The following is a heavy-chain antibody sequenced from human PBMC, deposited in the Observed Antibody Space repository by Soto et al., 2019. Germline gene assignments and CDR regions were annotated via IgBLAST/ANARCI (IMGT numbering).Heavy chain of an antibody. D-gene: IGHD1-7*01. CDR2: ISGSGGST. CDR1: GFTFSSYA. V-gene: IGHV3-23*01. CDR3: AKDPGITGTPRYYYYGMDV. Sequence: GGFLRLSCAASGFTFSSYAMSWVRQAPGKGLEWVSAISGSGGSTYYADSVKGRFTISRDNSKNTLYLQMNSLRAEDTAVYYCAKDPGITGTPRYYYYGMDVWGQGTTVTVSS. J-gene: IGHJ6*02.